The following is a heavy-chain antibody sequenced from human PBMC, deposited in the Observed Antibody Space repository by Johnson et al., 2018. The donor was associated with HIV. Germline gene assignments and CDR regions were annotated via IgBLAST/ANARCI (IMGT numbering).Heavy chain of an antibody. D-gene: IGHD5-12*01. CDR2: IYSGGST. CDR3: AGLPDAFDF. Sequence: MLLVESGGGLVQPAGSLRLSCTASGFTVSSNYMSWVRQAPGKGLEWVSVIYSGGSTYYTDSVKCRFTISRDNSKNTLYLQMNRRRAEDTAVYYCAGLPDAFDFWGQGTMVTVSS. CDR1: GFTVSSNY. V-gene: IGHV3-66*01. J-gene: IGHJ3*01.